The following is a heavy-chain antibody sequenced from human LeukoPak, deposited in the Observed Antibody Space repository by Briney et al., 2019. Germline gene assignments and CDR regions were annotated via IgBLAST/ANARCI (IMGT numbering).Heavy chain of an antibody. CDR3: ARAAYSSSFDALDI. V-gene: IGHV1-2*02. D-gene: IGHD6-6*01. Sequence: ASVKVSCKASGYTFTGYYMHWVRQAPGQGLEWMGWINPNSGGTNYAQKFQGRVTMTRDTSISTAYMELSRLRSDDTAVYYCARAAYSSSFDALDIWGQGTMVTVSS. CDR1: GYTFTGYY. J-gene: IGHJ3*02. CDR2: INPNSGGT.